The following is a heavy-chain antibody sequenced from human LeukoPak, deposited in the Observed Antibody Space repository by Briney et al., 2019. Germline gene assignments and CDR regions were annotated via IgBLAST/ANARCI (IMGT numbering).Heavy chain of an antibody. J-gene: IGHJ6*03. D-gene: IGHD6-19*01. CDR3: ARGGIAVAGTLGFYYYYMDV. CDR2: IYTSGST. CDR1: GGSISSYY. V-gene: IGHV4-4*07. Sequence: SETLSLTCTVSGGSISSYYWSWIRQPAGKGLEWIGRIYTSGSTNYNPSLKSRVTMSVDTSKNQFSLKLSSVAAADTAVYYCARGGIAVAGTLGFYYYYMDVWGKGTTVTISS.